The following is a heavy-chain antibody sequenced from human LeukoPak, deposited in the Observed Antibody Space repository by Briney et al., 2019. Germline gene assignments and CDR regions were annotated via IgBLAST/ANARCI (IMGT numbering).Heavy chain of an antibody. CDR3: ARDNYDFWSGYYYYYMDV. CDR2: ISSSSYI. V-gene: IGHV3-21*01. CDR1: GFTFSSYS. Sequence: GGSLRLSCAASGFTFSSYSMNWVRQAPGKGLEWVSSISSSSYIYYADSVKGRFTISRDNAKNSLYLQMNSLKAEDTAVYYCARDNYDFWSGYYYYYMDVWGKGTTVTVSS. D-gene: IGHD3-3*01. J-gene: IGHJ6*03.